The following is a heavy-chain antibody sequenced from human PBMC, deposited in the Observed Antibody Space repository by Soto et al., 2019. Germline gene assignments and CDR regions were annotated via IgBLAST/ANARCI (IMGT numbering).Heavy chain of an antibody. CDR1: GFSLTTSGMC. J-gene: IGHJ4*02. CDR2: IDWDDDK. D-gene: IGHD5-18*01. CDR3: ERSRGSRYGYVVDN. V-gene: IGHV2-70*11. Sequence: SGPTLVNPTQTLTLTCTFSGFSLTTSGMCVSWIRQPPGKALEWLARIDWDDDKYYSTSLKTRLTISKDTSKNQVALIMTNMEPVDTATYYCERSRGSRYGYVVDNWGQGSQVTVSS.